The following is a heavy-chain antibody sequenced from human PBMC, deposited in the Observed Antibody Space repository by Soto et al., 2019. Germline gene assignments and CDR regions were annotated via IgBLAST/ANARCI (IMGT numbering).Heavy chain of an antibody. J-gene: IGHJ5*02. V-gene: IGHV4-34*01. D-gene: IGHD2-2*01. CDR3: ARVSPVVVRADMRGSLDP. CDR2: INHSGST. Sequence: PSETLSLTCAVYGGSFSGYYWRWIRQPPGKGLEWIGEINHSGSTNYNPSLKSRVTISVDTSKNQFSLTLSCVTAADTALYYCARVSPVVVRADMRGSLDPCSKGTLV. CDR1: GGSFSGYY.